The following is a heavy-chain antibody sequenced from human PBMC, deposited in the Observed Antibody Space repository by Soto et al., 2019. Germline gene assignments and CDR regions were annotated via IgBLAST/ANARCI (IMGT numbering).Heavy chain of an antibody. D-gene: IGHD2-8*01. J-gene: IGHJ4*02. CDR1: GGSISPSY. Sequence: QVRLQESGPGLVEPSATLSLTCTVSGGSISPSYWNWVRQPPGKRLEWIGCIYYTGNTYCNPSLKSRVTISRDTSKNQFSLEVTTVTAADTAMYYCAAGLDHTKVGYWGQGTLVTVSS. CDR2: IYYTGNT. CDR3: AAGLDHTKVGY. V-gene: IGHV4-59*01.